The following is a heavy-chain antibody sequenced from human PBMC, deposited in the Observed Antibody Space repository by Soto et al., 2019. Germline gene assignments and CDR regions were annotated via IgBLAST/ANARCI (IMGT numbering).Heavy chain of an antibody. D-gene: IGHD6-19*01. CDR1: GFTFSNYA. J-gene: IGHJ4*02. CDR2: ISGSGYST. V-gene: IGHV3-23*01. Sequence: GGSLRLSCAASGFTFSNYAMSWVRQSPGRGLEWVSGISGSGYSTYYADSVKGRFTISRDNSKNTLFLQMNSLRAEDTAIYYCAKGIIGSGSYFFDYWGQGTLVTVSS. CDR3: AKGIIGSGSYFFDY.